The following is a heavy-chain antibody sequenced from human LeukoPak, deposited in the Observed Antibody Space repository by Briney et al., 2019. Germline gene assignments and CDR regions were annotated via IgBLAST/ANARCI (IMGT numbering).Heavy chain of an antibody. CDR2: ISSSGSTI. CDR1: GFTFSSYE. Sequence: GGSLRLSCAASGFTFSSYEMNWVRQAPGKGLEWVSYISSSGSTIYYADSVKGRVTISRDNAKNSLYLQMNSLRAEDTAVYYCARGGGYYGSGSLHYYYYGMDVWGQGTTVTVSS. CDR3: ARGGGYYGSGSLHYYYYGMDV. D-gene: IGHD3-10*01. J-gene: IGHJ6*02. V-gene: IGHV3-48*03.